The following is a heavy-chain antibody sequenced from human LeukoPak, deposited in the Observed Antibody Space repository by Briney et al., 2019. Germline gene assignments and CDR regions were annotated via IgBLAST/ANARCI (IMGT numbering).Heavy chain of an antibody. CDR2: ILTSGGRT. CDR3: AREAFYSSGWFSLFGF. CDR1: GFTFNNYA. J-gene: IGHJ4*02. V-gene: IGHV3-23*01. D-gene: IGHD6-19*01. Sequence: GGSLRLSCAASGFTFNNYAMSWVRQAPGKGLEWVTVILTSGGRTYYADSVKGRFTISRDNSKNTMYVQMNSLRAEDTAVYYCAREAFYSSGWFSLFGFWGQGTLVTVSS.